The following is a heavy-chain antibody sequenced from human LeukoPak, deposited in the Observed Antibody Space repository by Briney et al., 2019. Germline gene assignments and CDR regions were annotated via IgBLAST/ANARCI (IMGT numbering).Heavy chain of an antibody. J-gene: IGHJ6*03. CDR2: IYYSGST. CDR1: GGSISSGDYY. V-gene: IGHV4-30-4*08. CDR3: ARLYCSSTSCYSRMDV. D-gene: IGHD2-2*01. Sequence: SETLSLTCTVSGGSISSGDYYWSWIRQPPGKGLEWIGYIYYSGSTYYNPSLKSRVTISVDTSKNQFSLKLSSVTAADTAVYYCARLYCSSTSCYSRMDVWGKGTTVTVSS.